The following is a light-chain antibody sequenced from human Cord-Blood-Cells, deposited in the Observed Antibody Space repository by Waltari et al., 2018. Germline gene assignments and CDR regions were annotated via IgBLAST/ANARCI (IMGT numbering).Light chain of an antibody. CDR1: QYISNY. CDR2: DAS. J-gene: IGKJ3*01. Sequence: DIQMTQSPCSLSASVGVRVTITCQASQYISNYLNWYQQKPGQAPMLLIYDASNLETGGPSRFSGSESRTDFTFTISGLQPEDIATYYCQQYDKLFTFGPGRKVDSK. CDR3: QQYDKLFT. V-gene: IGKV1-33*01.